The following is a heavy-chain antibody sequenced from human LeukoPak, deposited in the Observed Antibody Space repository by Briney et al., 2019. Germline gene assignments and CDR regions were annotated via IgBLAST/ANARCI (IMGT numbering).Heavy chain of an antibody. Sequence: GGCLRLSCAASGFTFSTYWMHWVRPAPGRGLVWVSRINSDGSSTSYADSVKGRFTISRDNAKNTLYLQMNSLRAEDTAVYYCARDPSAAAGYFDNWGQGTLVTVSS. CDR3: ARDPSAAAGYFDN. J-gene: IGHJ4*02. CDR2: INSDGSST. D-gene: IGHD6-13*01. CDR1: GFTFSTYW. V-gene: IGHV3-74*01.